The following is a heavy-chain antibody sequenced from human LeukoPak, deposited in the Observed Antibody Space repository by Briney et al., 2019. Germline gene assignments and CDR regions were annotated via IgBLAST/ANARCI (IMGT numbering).Heavy chain of an antibody. D-gene: IGHD5-12*01. CDR1: GYTFTVYY. V-gene: IGHV1-2*02. J-gene: IGHJ4*02. Sequence: ASVKVSFKASGYTFTVYYMHWVRQAPGQGLEWMGWINPNSGGTNYAQKFQGRVTMTRDTSISTAYMELSRLRSDDTAVYYCARGGYSGYGSFDYWGQGTLVTVSS. CDR3: ARGGYSGYGSFDY. CDR2: INPNSGGT.